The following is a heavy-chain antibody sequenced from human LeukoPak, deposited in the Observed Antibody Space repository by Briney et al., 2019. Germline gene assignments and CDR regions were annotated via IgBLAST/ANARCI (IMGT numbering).Heavy chain of an antibody. CDR3: ARFYGMDV. V-gene: IGHV3-23*01. CDR1: GFTVINYA. J-gene: IGHJ6*02. Sequence: GGSLRLSCAASGFTVINYAMNWVRQAPGKGLEWVSTIRESGGDTYYADSVKGRFTISRDNSKNTLYLQMNSLRAEDTAVYYCARFYGMDVWGQGTTVTVSS. CDR2: IRESGGDT.